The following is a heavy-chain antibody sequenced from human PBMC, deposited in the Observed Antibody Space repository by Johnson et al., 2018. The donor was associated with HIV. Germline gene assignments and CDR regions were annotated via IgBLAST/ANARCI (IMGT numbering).Heavy chain of an antibody. V-gene: IGHV3-30*02. CDR1: GFTFSDYN. CDR3: ARGGGGTVVVTIGGAFDI. J-gene: IGHJ3*02. D-gene: IGHD2-21*02. CDR2: IRYDGSNK. Sequence: QVQLVESGGGLVKPGGSLRLSCATSGFTFSDYNMNWIRQAPGKGLEWVAFIRYDGSNKYYADSVKGRFTISRDNSKNTLYLQINSLRAEDTAIYYCARGGGGTVVVTIGGAFDIWGQGTMVTVSS.